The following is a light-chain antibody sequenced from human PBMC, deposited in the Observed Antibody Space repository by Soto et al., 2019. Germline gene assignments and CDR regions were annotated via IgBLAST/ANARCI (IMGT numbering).Light chain of an antibody. CDR2: DAF. CDR1: HDISIY. V-gene: IGKV1-33*01. Sequence: DIQMTQSPSSLSASVGDRVTISCQASHDISIYLTWYQQKPGEAPKVLIYDAFTLETGVPSRFSGSGSGTYFTFTISSLQPEDIATYNCQQYENLPYTFGQGTKLEIK. CDR3: QQYENLPYT. J-gene: IGKJ2*01.